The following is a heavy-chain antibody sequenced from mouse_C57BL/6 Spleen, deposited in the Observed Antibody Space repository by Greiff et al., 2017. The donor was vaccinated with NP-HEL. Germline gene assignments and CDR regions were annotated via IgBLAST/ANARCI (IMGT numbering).Heavy chain of an antibody. CDR3: ARQDYDEGFAY. V-gene: IGHV1-64*01. Sequence: QVQLQQPGAELVKPGASVKLSCKASGYTFTSYWMHWVKQRPGQGLEWIGMIHPNSGSTNYNEKFKSKATLTVDKSSSTAYMQLSSLTSEDSAVYYCARQDYDEGFAYWGQGTLVTVSA. D-gene: IGHD2-4*01. CDR2: IHPNSGST. CDR1: GYTFTSYW. J-gene: IGHJ3*01.